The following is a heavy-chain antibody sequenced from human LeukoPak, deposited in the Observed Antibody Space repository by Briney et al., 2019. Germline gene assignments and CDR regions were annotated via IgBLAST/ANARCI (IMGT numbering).Heavy chain of an antibody. CDR3: ARDSRLGYYGSGDVDY. J-gene: IGHJ4*02. D-gene: IGHD3-10*01. CDR2: ISAYNGNT. V-gene: IGHV1-18*01. CDR1: GYTFTSYG. Sequence: GASVRVSCKGSGYTFTSYGISWVRQAPGQGLEWMGWISAYNGNTNYAQKLQGRVTMTTDTSTSTAYMELRSLRSDDTAVYYCARDSRLGYYGSGDVDYWGQGTLVTVSS.